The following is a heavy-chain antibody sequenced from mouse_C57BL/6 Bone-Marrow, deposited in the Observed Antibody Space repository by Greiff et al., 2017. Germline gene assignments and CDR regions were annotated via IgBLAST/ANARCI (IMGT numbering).Heavy chain of an antibody. CDR3: ASRITTVVAPYAMDY. V-gene: IGHV1-64*01. CDR2: IHPNSGST. Sequence: QVQLQQSGAELVKPGASVKLSCKASGYTFTSYWMHWVKQRPGQGLEWIGMIHPNSGSTNYNEKFKSKATLTVDKSSSTAYMQLSSLTSEDSAVYYCASRITTVVAPYAMDYWGQGTSVTVSS. D-gene: IGHD1-1*01. J-gene: IGHJ4*01. CDR1: GYTFTSYW.